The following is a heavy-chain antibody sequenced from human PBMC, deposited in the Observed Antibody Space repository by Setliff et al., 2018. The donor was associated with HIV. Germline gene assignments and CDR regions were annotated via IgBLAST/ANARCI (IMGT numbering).Heavy chain of an antibody. CDR1: GYIFTNYF. D-gene: IGHD2-15*01. CDR3: AKTLPTLYPPHDYYFAMDV. J-gene: IGHJ6*02. Sequence: ASVKVSCKASGYIFTNYFMHWVRQAPGQGLEWMGIINPSGGSTSYAQKFQGRVTMTRDTSTSTVYMELSSLRSEDTAVYYCAKTLPTLYPPHDYYFAMDVWGQGTTFTVSS. CDR2: INPSGGST. V-gene: IGHV1-46*01.